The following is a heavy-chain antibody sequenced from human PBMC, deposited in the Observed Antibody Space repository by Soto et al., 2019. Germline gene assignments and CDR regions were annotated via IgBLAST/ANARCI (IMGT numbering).Heavy chain of an antibody. D-gene: IGHD2-2*01. CDR3: ARGLLGYCSSTSCAPPLYGMDV. CDR2: IYHSGST. CDR1: GGSISSSNW. V-gene: IGHV4-4*02. Sequence: QVQLQESGPGLVKPSGTLSLTCAVSGGSISSSNWWSWVRQPPGKGLEWIGEIYHSGSTNYNPSLKSRVTISVDNSKNHFSLKLSSVPAADTAVYYCARGLLGYCSSTSCAPPLYGMDVWGQGTTVTVSS. J-gene: IGHJ6*02.